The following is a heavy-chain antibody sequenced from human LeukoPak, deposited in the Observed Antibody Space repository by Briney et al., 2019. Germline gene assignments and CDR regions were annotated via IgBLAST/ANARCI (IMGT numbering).Heavy chain of an antibody. J-gene: IGHJ6*03. CDR1: GYTFTSYG. V-gene: IGHV1-18*01. CDR3: ARVVVVPAAPYYYYMDV. D-gene: IGHD2-2*01. Sequence: GASVKVSCKASGYTFTSYGISWVRQAPGQGLEWMGWISAYNGNTNYAQKLQGRVTMTTDTSTSTAYMELRSLRSDDTAVYYCARVVVVPAAPYYYYMDVWGKGTTVTVSS. CDR2: ISAYNGNT.